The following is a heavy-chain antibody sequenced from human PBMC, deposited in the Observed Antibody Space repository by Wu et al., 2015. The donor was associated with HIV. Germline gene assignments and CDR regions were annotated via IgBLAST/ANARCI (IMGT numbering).Heavy chain of an antibody. CDR2: INVNSGDS. Sequence: QVHLVQSGAEVKKPGASVTVSCKVSGYTFTAYYIHWVRQAPGQGLEWMGWINVNSGDSNYARKFRGRLTVTRDTSINTVYMDLSSLKSDDSAIYYCTRGTRNYLFDHWGQGTPEVTVSS. CDR1: GYTFTAYY. V-gene: IGHV1-2*02. CDR3: TRGTRNYLFDH. D-gene: IGHD4-11*01. J-gene: IGHJ4*02.